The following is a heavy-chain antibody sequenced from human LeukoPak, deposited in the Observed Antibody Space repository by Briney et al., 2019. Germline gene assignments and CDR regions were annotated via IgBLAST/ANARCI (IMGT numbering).Heavy chain of an antibody. D-gene: IGHD1-1*01. V-gene: IGHV1-2*02. Sequence: ASVKVSCKASGYIFTEYYIHWVRQAPGQGLEWMGWINPNSGGTNYAQKFQGRVTMTRDTSISTAYMELSRLRSDDTAVYYCARYNYGTRAVWFDPWGQGTLVTVSS. CDR3: ARYNYGTRAVWFDP. J-gene: IGHJ5*02. CDR2: INPNSGGT. CDR1: GYIFTEYY.